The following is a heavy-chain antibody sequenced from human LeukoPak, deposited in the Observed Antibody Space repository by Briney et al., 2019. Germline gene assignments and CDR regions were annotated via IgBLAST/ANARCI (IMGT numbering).Heavy chain of an antibody. D-gene: IGHD3-22*01. J-gene: IGHJ6*01. CDR2: ISAYNGNT. CDR1: GYTFTSYG. Sequence: GASVKVSCKASGYTFTSYGISWARQAPGQGLEWMGWISAYNGNTNYAQKLQGKVTMTTDTSTSTAYMELRSLRSDDTAVYYCASGYYDSSEDGMDVWGQGTTVTVSS. V-gene: IGHV1-18*01. CDR3: ASGYYDSSEDGMDV.